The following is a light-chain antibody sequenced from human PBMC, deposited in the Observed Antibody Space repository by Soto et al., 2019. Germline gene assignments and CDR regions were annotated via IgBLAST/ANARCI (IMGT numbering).Light chain of an antibody. CDR1: QSIGSY. CDR3: QQYNSYSTWT. CDR2: DAS. J-gene: IGKJ1*01. V-gene: IGKV1-5*01. Sequence: IHMTQSPSSLSASVLDIFTITFRGSQSIGSYLNWYQQKPGKAPKLLIYDASSLESGVPSRFSGSGSGTEFTLTISSLQPDDFATYYCQQYNSYSTWTFGQGTKVDI.